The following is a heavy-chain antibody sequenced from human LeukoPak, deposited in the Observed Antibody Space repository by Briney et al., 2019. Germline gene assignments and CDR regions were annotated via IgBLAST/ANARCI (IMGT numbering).Heavy chain of an antibody. J-gene: IGHJ4*02. CDR3: ARDRGKDYFGD. CDR1: GLTFTNHG. V-gene: IGHV3-33*01. CDR2: VRNDGFDT. Sequence: PRTSLRLSCVTSGLTFTNHGFHWLRQAAGKGLEWVAFVRNDGFDTYHSNSVKGRFSISRDDSRNTVYLQMNSLTAEDTALYYCARDRGKDYFGDWGQGTQVTVSS. D-gene: IGHD4-23*01.